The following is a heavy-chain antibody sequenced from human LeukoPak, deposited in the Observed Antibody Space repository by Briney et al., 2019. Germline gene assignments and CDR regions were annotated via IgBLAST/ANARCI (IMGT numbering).Heavy chain of an antibody. Sequence: GGSLRLSCAASGFTFRRYYIHWVRQAPGKGRVWVSCINTDGSSTSYAEFVKGRLTISEDNAKNSLYLQMNGLRAEDTAVYYCARGSGWFWYDYWAQGTLVTVPS. CDR1: GFTFRRYY. J-gene: IGHJ4*02. D-gene: IGHD6-19*01. V-gene: IGHV3-74*01. CDR3: ARGSGWFWYDY. CDR2: INTDGSST.